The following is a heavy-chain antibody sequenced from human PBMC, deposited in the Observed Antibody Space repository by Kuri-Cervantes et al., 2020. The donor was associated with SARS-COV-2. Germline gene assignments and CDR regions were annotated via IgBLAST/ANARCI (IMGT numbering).Heavy chain of an antibody. CDR2: ISSSGSTI. CDR3: ARTYCSSTSCPRWFDP. CDR1: GFTFSSYE. V-gene: IGHV3-48*03. D-gene: IGHD2-2*01. J-gene: IGHJ5*02. Sequence: GGSLRLSCAASGFTFSSYEMNWVRQAPGKGLEWVSYISSSGSTIYYADSVKGRFTISRDNAKNSLYLQMNSLRAEDTAVYYCARTYCSSTSCPRWFDPWGQGTLVTVSS.